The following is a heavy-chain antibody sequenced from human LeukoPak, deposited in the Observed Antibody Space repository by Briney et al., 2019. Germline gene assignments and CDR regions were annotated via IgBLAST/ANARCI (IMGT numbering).Heavy chain of an antibody. CDR2: IKQDGSEK. CDR3: ARGGYYGDYYYYFDY. CDR1: GFTFSSYW. V-gene: IGHV3-7*01. Sequence: GGSLRLSCAASGFTFSSYWMSWVRQAPGQGLEWVANIKQDGSEKYYVDSVKGRFTISRDNAKNSLYLQMNSLRAEDTAVYYCARGGYYGDYYYYFDYWGQGTLVTVSS. D-gene: IGHD4-17*01. J-gene: IGHJ4*02.